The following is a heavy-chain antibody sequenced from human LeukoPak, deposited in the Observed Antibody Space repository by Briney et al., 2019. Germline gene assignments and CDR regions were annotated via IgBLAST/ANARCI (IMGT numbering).Heavy chain of an antibody. D-gene: IGHD2-2*01. CDR2: IKQDGSEK. CDR1: GFTFSSYW. J-gene: IGHJ6*03. Sequence: GGSLRLSCAASGFTFSSYWMSWVRQAPGKGLEWVANIKQDGSEKYYVDSVKGRFTISRDNSKNTLYLQMNSLRAEDTAVYYCASLGVDCSSTSCYANYYYYMDVWGKGTTVTISS. CDR3: ASLGVDCSSTSCYANYYYYMDV. V-gene: IGHV3-7*01.